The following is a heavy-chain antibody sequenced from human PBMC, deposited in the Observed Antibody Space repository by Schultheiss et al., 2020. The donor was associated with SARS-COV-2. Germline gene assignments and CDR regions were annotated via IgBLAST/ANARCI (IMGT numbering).Heavy chain of an antibody. CDR3: ARSSMVRGDYYYGMDV. J-gene: IGHJ6*02. D-gene: IGHD3-10*01. Sequence: SVKVSCKASGGTFSSYAISWVRQAPGQGLEWMGGIIPIFGTANYAQKFQGRVTITADESTSTDYMELNSLRAEDTAVYYCARSSMVRGDYYYGMDVWGQGTTVTVSS. CDR2: IIPIFGTA. V-gene: IGHV1-69*13. CDR1: GGTFSSYA.